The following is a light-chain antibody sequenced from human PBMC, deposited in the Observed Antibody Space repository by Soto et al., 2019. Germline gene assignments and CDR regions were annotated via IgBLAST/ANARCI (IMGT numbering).Light chain of an antibody. CDR3: QQYNSYSPT. Sequence: DVQMTQSPSAMSASVGDRVTIACRASQDISRFVAWFQHKPGRAPERLIYETSNLQPGVPSRFSGSGSGTEFTLAISGLQPEDFATYYCQQYNSYSPTFGQGTKVEVK. J-gene: IGKJ1*01. CDR1: QDISRF. CDR2: ETS. V-gene: IGKV1-17*03.